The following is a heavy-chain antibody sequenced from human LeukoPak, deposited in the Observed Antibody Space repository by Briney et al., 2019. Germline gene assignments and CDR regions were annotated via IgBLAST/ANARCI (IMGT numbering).Heavy chain of an antibody. J-gene: IGHJ5*02. CDR3: ARGGVATIISQYNWFDP. CDR2: ISSSSSYI. Sequence: GGSLRLSCAASGFTFSSYSMNWVRQAPGKGLEWVSSISSSSSYIYYADSVKGRFTISRDNAKNSLYLQMNSLRAEDTAVYYCARGGVATIISQYNWFDPWGQGTLVTVSS. D-gene: IGHD5-12*01. V-gene: IGHV3-21*01. CDR1: GFTFSSYS.